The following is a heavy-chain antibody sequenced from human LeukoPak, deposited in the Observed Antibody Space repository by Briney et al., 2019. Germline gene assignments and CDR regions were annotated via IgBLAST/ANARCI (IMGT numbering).Heavy chain of an antibody. D-gene: IGHD2-21*01. CDR2: IYYSGST. CDR3: ARGRIRFDP. V-gene: IGHV4-59*01. CDR1: GGSISSYY. J-gene: IGHJ5*02. Sequence: SETLSLTCTVSGGSISSYYWSWIRQPPGKGLEWIGYIYYSGSTNYNPSLKSRVTISVDTSKNQFSLKLSSVAAADTAVYYCARGRIRFDPWGQGTLVTVSS.